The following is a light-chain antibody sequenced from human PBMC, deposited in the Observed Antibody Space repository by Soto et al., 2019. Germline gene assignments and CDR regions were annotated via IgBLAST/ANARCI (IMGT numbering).Light chain of an antibody. J-gene: IGKJ1*01. CDR3: QQYNNWPWT. CDR2: SAS. CDR1: QSISDT. V-gene: IGKV3-15*01. Sequence: EIVMTPSPATLSVSPVGRATLSCRASQSISDTLAWYQQKPGQAPRLLIYSASRGATGFPARFSGSGSGTDFTLTISSLRSEEFAVYYCQQYNNWPWTFGQGTKVDIK.